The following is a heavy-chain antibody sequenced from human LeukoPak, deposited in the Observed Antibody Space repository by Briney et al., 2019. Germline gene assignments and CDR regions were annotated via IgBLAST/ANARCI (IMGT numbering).Heavy chain of an antibody. J-gene: IGHJ4*02. CDR3: ARGAKPAATTFDY. CDR1: GGSISSYF. V-gene: IGHV4-59*08. Sequence: SETLSLTCTVSGGSISSYFWSWFRQPPGKGLEWIGYISYSGSTNYNPSLKSRVTISVDTSKNQFSLKLSSVTAADTAVYYCARGAKPAATTFDYWAREPWSPSPQ. D-gene: IGHD2-2*01. CDR2: ISYSGST.